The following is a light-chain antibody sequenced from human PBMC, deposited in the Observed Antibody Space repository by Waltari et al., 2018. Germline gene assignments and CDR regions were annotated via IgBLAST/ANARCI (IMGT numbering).Light chain of an antibody. CDR3: QQRSSWPLT. J-gene: IGKJ4*01. V-gene: IGKV3-11*01. Sequence: EIVLTQSPATLSLSPGERATLSCRASQSVSSYLAWYQQKPGQAPRLLIYDASNRATGIQARFSGSGSVTDFTLTISSLGPEDFAVYYCQQRSSWPLTFGGGTKVEIK. CDR1: QSVSSY. CDR2: DAS.